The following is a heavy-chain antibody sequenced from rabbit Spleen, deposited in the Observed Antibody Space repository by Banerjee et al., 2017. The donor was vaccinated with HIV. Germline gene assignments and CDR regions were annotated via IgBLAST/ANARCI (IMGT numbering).Heavy chain of an antibody. CDR1: GFSFSNKAV. J-gene: IGHJ3*01. V-gene: IGHV1S45*01. D-gene: IGHD1-1*01. Sequence: QEQLVESGGGLVQPGGSLKLSCTASGFSFSNKAVMCWGRQAPGKGLEWIACINAVTGKAVYASWAKGRYTFSKTSSTTVTLEMTSLTAADTATYFCARDTSSSFSSYGMALWGQGTLVTVS. CDR2: INAVTGKA. CDR3: ARDTSSSFSSYGMAL.